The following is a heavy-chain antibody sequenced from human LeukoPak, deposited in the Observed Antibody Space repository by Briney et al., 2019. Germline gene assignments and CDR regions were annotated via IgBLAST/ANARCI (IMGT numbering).Heavy chain of an antibody. CDR1: GGSISSYY. V-gene: IGHV4-59*01. D-gene: IGHD3-10*01. J-gene: IGHJ3*02. CDR3: AREPMVRGVIRAFDI. Sequence: ASETLSLTCTVSGGSISSYYWSWIRQPPGKGLEWIGYIYYSGSTNYNPSLKSRVTISVDTSKNQFSLKLSSVTAADMAVYYCAREPMVRGVIRAFDIWGQGTMVTVSS. CDR2: IYYSGST.